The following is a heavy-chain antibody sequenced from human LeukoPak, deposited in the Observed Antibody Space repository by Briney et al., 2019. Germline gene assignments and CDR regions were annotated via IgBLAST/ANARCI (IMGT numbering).Heavy chain of an antibody. CDR1: GGSFSGYY. CDR3: ARAEIHGSFDP. V-gene: IGHV4-34*01. Sequence: SETLSLTCAVYGGSFSGYYWSWIRQPPGKGLEWIGEINHSGSTNYNPSLKSRVTMSVDTSKNQFSLKLSSVTAADTAVYYCARAEIHGSFDPWGQGTLVTVSS. CDR2: INHSGST. J-gene: IGHJ5*02. D-gene: IGHD5-24*01.